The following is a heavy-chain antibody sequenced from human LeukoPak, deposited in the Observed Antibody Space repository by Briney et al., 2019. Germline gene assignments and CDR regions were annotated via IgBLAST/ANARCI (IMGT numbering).Heavy chain of an antibody. CDR1: GYTFTGYY. CDR3: ARVDSRSNACDY. J-gene: IGHJ4*02. V-gene: IGHV1-18*04. Sequence: ASVKVSCKASGYTFTGYYIHWVRQAPGQGLEWMGWINPYIDNTNYAQKLQGIVTMTTDTSTTTAYMELRSLRSDDTAVYYCARVDSRSNACDYWGQGTLVTVSS. CDR2: INPYIDNT. D-gene: IGHD6-13*01.